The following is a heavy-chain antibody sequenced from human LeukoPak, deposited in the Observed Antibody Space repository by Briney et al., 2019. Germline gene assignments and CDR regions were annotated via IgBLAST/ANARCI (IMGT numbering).Heavy chain of an antibody. CDR1: GFTFSTYA. Sequence: GGTLRLSCAASGFTFSTYAMSWVRQAPGKGLEWVSAFSGSGGNTYYADSVKGRFTISRDNAKNSLYLQMNSLRVEDTALYYCAKDRGGSSELGDAFDVWGQGTMVRVSS. CDR2: FSGSGGNT. J-gene: IGHJ3*01. CDR3: AKDRGGSSELGDAFDV. D-gene: IGHD1-26*01. V-gene: IGHV3-23*01.